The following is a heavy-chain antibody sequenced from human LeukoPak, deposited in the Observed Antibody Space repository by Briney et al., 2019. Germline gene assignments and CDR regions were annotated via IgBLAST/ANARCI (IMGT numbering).Heavy chain of an antibody. Sequence: SQTLSLNCTGSGGSISSGGYYWGWIRQLPGKGFEWIGYIYHSGTTFYNPSLRRRITISVDTSNNQSSLKVSSMTAADTAVYYCARVTDYTNWFDPWGQGTLVTVSS. D-gene: IGHD5-12*01. CDR2: IYHSGTT. CDR1: GGSISSGGYY. V-gene: IGHV4-31*03. J-gene: IGHJ5*02. CDR3: ARVTDYTNWFDP.